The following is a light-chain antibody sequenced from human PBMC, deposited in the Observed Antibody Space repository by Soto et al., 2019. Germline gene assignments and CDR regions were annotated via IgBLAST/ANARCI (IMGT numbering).Light chain of an antibody. CDR3: QQYNSYPWT. V-gene: IGKV1-5*03. Sequence: DIQMTQSPSTLSASVGDRVTITCRASQSISSWLAWYQQKPGKAPKLLIYKASSLESGLPSRFSGSGSGTEFTLTISSLEPDDFATYYCQQYNSYPWTFGQGTKLEIK. CDR1: QSISSW. CDR2: KAS. J-gene: IGKJ1*01.